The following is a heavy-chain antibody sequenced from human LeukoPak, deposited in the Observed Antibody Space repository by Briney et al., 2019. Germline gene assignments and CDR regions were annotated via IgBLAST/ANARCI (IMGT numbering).Heavy chain of an antibody. CDR1: GFTFSSYG. Sequence: GGSLRLSCAASGFTFSSYGMHWVRQAPGKGLEWVAFIRYDGSNKYYADSVKGRFTISRDNSKNTLYLQMNSLRAEDTAVYYCARALTYYDSSGYYYDYFDYWGQGTLVTVSS. CDR3: ARALTYYDSSGYYYDYFDY. V-gene: IGHV3-30*02. CDR2: IRYDGSNK. D-gene: IGHD3-22*01. J-gene: IGHJ4*02.